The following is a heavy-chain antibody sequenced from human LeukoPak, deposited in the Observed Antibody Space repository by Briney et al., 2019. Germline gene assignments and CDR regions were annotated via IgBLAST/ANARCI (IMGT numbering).Heavy chain of an antibody. D-gene: IGHD2-15*01. Sequence: ASVKVSCKASGYTFTSYGITWVRQAPGQGLEWMGWISAYNGNTNYAQKFQGRLTMTTDTSTNPAYMELRSLRPDDTAVYYCARDFFHGHCSGLTCFLLDSWGQGSLVTVSS. J-gene: IGHJ4*02. V-gene: IGHV1-18*01. CDR3: ARDFFHGHCSGLTCFLLDS. CDR1: GYTFTSYG. CDR2: ISAYNGNT.